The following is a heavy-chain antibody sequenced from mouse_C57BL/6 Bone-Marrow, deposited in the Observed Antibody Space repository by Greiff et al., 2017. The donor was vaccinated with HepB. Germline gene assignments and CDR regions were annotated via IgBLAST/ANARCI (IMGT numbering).Heavy chain of an antibody. J-gene: IGHJ1*03. CDR1: GFTFSSYA. D-gene: IGHD1-1*01. CDR2: ISDGGSYT. CDR3: ARGATTVVDDSWYFDD. Sequence: EVQLQESGGGLVKPGASLKLSCAASGFTFSSYAMSWVRQTPEKRLEWVATISDGGSYTYYPDNVKGRYTISRDNAKNTLYLQMSHLKSEDTAMYYCARGATTVVDDSWYFDDWGTGTTVTVSS. V-gene: IGHV5-4*01.